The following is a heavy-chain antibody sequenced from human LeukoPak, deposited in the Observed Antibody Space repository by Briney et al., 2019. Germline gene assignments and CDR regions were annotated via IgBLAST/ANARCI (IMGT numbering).Heavy chain of an antibody. CDR1: GFPLTTYW. V-gene: IGHV3-7*03. Sequence: GGSLTLSCAATGFPLTTYWMSWVRQAPGKGLEWVANINEDGYEKYYVGSVKGRFTISRDNAKNSLYLHMSGLRVEDTAVCYCAKDPGDKDIDRWFDPWGQGTLVTVSS. D-gene: IGHD7-27*01. J-gene: IGHJ5*02. CDR3: AKDPGDKDIDRWFDP. CDR2: INEDGYEK.